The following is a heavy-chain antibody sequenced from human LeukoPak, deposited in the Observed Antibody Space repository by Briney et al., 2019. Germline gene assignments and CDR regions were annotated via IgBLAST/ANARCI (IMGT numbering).Heavy chain of an antibody. Sequence: PGGSLRLSCVASGLTFSDYYMTWVRQTPEKGLEWVSHISSSGTITYFADPVKGRFTLSRDNAKNSLFLQMNSLRVEDTGVYFCARVGSTVAAGILDYWGQGILVTVSS. CDR3: ARVGSTVAAGILDY. CDR1: GLTFSDYY. D-gene: IGHD1-26*01. V-gene: IGHV3-11*01. J-gene: IGHJ4*02. CDR2: ISSSGTIT.